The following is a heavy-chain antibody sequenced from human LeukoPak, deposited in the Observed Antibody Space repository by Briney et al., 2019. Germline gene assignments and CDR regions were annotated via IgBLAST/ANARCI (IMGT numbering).Heavy chain of an antibody. V-gene: IGHV3-7*01. CDR2: IKQDGSEK. Sequence: PGGSLRLSCAASGFTFSSCWMSWVRQAPGKGLEWVANIKQDGSEKYYVDSVKGRFTISRDNAKNSLYLQMNSLRAEDTAVYYSEAITMVRGVIPGFDPWGQGTLVTVSS. CDR3: EAITMVRGVIPGFDP. CDR1: GFTFSSCW. J-gene: IGHJ5*02. D-gene: IGHD3-10*01.